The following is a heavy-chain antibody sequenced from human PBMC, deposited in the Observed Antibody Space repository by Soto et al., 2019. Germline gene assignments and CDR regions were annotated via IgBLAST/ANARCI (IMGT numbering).Heavy chain of an antibody. Sequence: PSETLSLTCAVYGGSFSGYYWSWIRQPPGKGLEWIGEINHSGSTNYNPSLKSRVTISVDTSKNQFSLKLSSVTAADTAVYYCARGLYNWNQLDYWGQGTLVTVSS. J-gene: IGHJ4*02. CDR1: GGSFSGYY. D-gene: IGHD1-20*01. CDR2: INHSGST. CDR3: ARGLYNWNQLDY. V-gene: IGHV4-34*01.